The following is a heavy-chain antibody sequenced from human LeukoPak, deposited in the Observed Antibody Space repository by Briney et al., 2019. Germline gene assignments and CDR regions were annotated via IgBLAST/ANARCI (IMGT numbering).Heavy chain of an antibody. V-gene: IGHV3-48*03. J-gene: IGHJ4*02. CDR3: ARCPRWAHFDY. CDR1: GFTFSSYE. Sequence: SGGSLRLSCAGSGFTFSSYEMNWVSQAPGKGLEWVSYISSSGRAIYYADSVKGRFTVSRDNARNSLYLQMNSLRAEDTAVYYCARCPRWAHFDYWGQGTLVTVSS. D-gene: IGHD4-23*01. CDR2: ISSSGRAI.